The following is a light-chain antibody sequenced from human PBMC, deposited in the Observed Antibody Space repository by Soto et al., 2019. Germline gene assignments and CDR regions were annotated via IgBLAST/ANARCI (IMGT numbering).Light chain of an antibody. CDR1: QGISSY. V-gene: IGKV1-9*01. J-gene: IGKJ4*01. CDR2: AAS. CDR3: QELNSYPSLT. Sequence: DIQLTQSPSFLSASVGDRVTITCRASQGISSYLAWYQQKPGKAPKLLIYAASTLQSGVPSRFSGSGSGTEFTLTISSLQPEDSETYYCQELNSYPSLTFGGGTKVEIK.